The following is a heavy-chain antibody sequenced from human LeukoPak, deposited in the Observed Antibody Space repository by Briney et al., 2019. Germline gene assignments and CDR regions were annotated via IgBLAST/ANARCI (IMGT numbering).Heavy chain of an antibody. CDR1: GFTLSSYS. J-gene: IGHJ6*04. D-gene: IGHD3-10*01. Sequence: GGSLRLSCAASGFTLSSYSMNWVSQAPGKGLEWVSSISSSSSYIYYADSVKGRFTISRDNAKNSLYLQMNSLRAEDTAVYYCARAGGSGSYYRKIYYYYGMDVWGKATTVTVSS. CDR3: ARAGGSGSYYRKIYYYYGMDV. CDR2: ISSSSSYI. V-gene: IGHV3-21*01.